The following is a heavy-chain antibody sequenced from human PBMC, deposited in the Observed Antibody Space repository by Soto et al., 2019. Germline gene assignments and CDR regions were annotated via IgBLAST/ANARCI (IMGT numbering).Heavy chain of an antibody. V-gene: IGHV4-34*01. D-gene: IGHD6-19*01. CDR1: GGSFSGYY. J-gene: IGHJ6*02. CDR3: ARGPVAGTLYQYYYGMDV. CDR2: INHSGST. Sequence: SETLSLTCAVYGGSFSGYYWSWIRQPPGKGLEWIGEINHSGSTNYNPSLKSRVTISVDTSKNQFSLKLSSVTAADTAVYYCARGPVAGTLYQYYYGMDVRGQGTTGTVSS.